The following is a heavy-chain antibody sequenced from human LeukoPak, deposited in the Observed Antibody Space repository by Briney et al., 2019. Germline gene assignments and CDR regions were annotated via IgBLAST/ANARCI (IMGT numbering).Heavy chain of an antibody. Sequence: GGSLRLSCAASGFTFSSYEMNWVRQAPGKGLEWVSYISSSGSTIYYADSVKGRFTISRDNAKNSLYLQMNSLRAEDTAVYYCARDDPYYEILTGYYRGYYFDYWGQGTLVTVSS. CDR2: ISSSGSTI. D-gene: IGHD3-9*01. J-gene: IGHJ4*02. CDR1: GFTFSSYE. V-gene: IGHV3-48*03. CDR3: ARDDPYYEILTGYYRGYYFDY.